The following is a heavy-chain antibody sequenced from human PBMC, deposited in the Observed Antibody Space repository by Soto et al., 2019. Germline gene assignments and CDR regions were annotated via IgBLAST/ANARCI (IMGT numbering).Heavy chain of an antibody. CDR1: GGTFSNYA. CDR3: ARGHRGYDSSGYYFPLFL. V-gene: IGHV1-69*04. J-gene: IGHJ4*02. D-gene: IGHD3-22*01. Sequence: GASVKVSCKASGGTFSNYAIRWVRQAPGQGHEWMGRIIPILGIANYAQKFQGRVTITADKSTSTAYMELSSLRSEDTAVYYCARGHRGYDSSGYYFPLFLWGQGTLVTVSS. CDR2: IIPILGIA.